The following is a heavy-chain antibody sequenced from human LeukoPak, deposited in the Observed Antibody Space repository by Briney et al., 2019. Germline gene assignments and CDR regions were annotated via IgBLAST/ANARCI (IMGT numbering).Heavy chain of an antibody. CDR1: GFSFSDYG. D-gene: IGHD6-13*01. CDR3: AKDPGYITVFDY. J-gene: IGHJ4*02. CDR2: IRYDGSKK. Sequence: GGSLRLSCAASGFSFSDYGMHWVRQAPGKGLEWVGFIRYDGSKKYYADSVKGRFTISRDNSKTTLYLQMNSLRTEDTAVYSCAKDPGYITVFDYWGQGTLVTVSS. V-gene: IGHV3-30*02.